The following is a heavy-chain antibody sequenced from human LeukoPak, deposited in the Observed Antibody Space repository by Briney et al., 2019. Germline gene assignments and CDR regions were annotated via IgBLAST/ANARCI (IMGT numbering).Heavy chain of an antibody. J-gene: IGHJ4*02. CDR1: GASISSGGYY. V-gene: IGHV4-31*11. CDR3: ARFSMRVVVHDY. CDR2: IYYSGSA. D-gene: IGHD3-22*01. Sequence: SQTLSLTCAVSGASISSGGYYWSWSRQHPGKGLEWIGYIYYSGSAYYNPSLKSRVTISVDTSKNHFSLKLSSVTAADTAVYYFARFSMRVVVHDYWGQGTLVTVSS.